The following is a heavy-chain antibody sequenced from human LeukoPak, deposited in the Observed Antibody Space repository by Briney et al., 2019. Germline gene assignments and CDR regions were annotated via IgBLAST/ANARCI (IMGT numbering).Heavy chain of an antibody. CDR1: GLTSISYS. D-gene: IGHD6-19*01. J-gene: IGHJ4*02. CDR2: ISYDGSNK. Sequence: GGALRLSCAASGLTSISYSMHFVRQAPGKGLEWAAVISYDGSNKYYTDSVKGRFTISIDNSKNTMYLQMDRLRAEDTAVYSCESGIWVGVAGFDYWGQGTLVTVSS. V-gene: IGHV3-30-3*01. CDR3: ESGIWVGVAGFDY.